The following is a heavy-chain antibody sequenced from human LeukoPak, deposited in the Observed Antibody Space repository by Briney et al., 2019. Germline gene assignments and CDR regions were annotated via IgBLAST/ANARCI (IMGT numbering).Heavy chain of an antibody. Sequence: SVKVSCKASGGTFSSYAISWVRQAPGQGLEWMGGIIPIFGTANYAQKFQGRVTITADKSTSTAYMELSSLRSEDTAVYYCARTARWLQLLGVNWFDPWGQGTLVTVSS. CDR2: IIPIFGTA. D-gene: IGHD5-24*01. CDR3: ARTARWLQLLGVNWFDP. J-gene: IGHJ5*02. V-gene: IGHV1-69*06. CDR1: GGTFSSYA.